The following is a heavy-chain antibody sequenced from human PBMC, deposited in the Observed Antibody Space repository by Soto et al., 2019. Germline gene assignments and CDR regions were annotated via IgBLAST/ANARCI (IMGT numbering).Heavy chain of an antibody. J-gene: IGHJ4*02. CDR1: RFTFSSYL. D-gene: IGHD3-3*01. V-gene: IGHV3-74*01. CDR2: INSDGSST. Sequence: LRLSCASSRFTFSSYLMHWVRQAPVNVLVWVLCINSDGSSTSYADSVKGLFTIPRDNAKNPLYLQMNSLRDEDTAVYYCARAPYYDFWSGQDSNYFDYWGQGTLVTVSS. CDR3: ARAPYYDFWSGQDSNYFDY.